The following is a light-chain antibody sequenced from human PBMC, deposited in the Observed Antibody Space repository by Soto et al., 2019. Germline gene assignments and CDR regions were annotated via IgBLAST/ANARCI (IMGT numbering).Light chain of an antibody. J-gene: IGKJ5*01. Sequence: EIVLTQSPGTLSLSPGERATLSCRASQSVNNNFLAWYQQKPGQAPRLLIYGASNWASGVPDRFSGSGSGTDFTLTISRLDPEDFAVYYCQQYGSSITFGQGTRLEIK. CDR2: GAS. CDR1: QSVNNNF. CDR3: QQYGSSIT. V-gene: IGKV3-20*01.